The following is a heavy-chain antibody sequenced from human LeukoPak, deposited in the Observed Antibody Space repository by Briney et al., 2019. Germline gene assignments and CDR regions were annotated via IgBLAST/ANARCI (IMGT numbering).Heavy chain of an antibody. CDR1: GFTFSDYY. D-gene: IGHD3-16*01. CDR3: AKRGGTGWGIYYYYGMDV. J-gene: IGHJ6*02. V-gene: IGHV3-11*06. CDR2: ISSSSSYT. Sequence: GGSLRLSCAASGFTFSDYYMSWIRQAPGKGLEWVSYISSSSSYTNYADSVKGRFTISRDNSKNTLYLQMNSLRAEDTAVYYCAKRGGTGWGIYYYYGMDVWGQGTTVTVSS.